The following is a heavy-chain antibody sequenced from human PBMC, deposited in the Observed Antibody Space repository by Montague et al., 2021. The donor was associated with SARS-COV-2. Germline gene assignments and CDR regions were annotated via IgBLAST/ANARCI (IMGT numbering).Heavy chain of an antibody. Sequence: SETLSLTCTVSGGSISSSSYYWGWIRQPPGKGLEWIGSIYYSGSTHYNPSLKSRVTISVDTSKNQFSLKLSSVTAADTAVYYCARQDDILTGYYYYGMDVWGQGTTVTVSS. CDR3: ARQDDILTGYYYYGMDV. D-gene: IGHD3-9*01. J-gene: IGHJ6*02. V-gene: IGHV4-39*01. CDR2: IYYSGST. CDR1: GGSISSSSYY.